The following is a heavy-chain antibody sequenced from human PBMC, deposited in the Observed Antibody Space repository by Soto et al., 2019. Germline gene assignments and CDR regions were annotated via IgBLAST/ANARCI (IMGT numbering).Heavy chain of an antibody. D-gene: IGHD2-21*01. J-gene: IGHJ4*02. Sequence: QVQLAESGGGLVKPGGSLRLSCAASGFTFSDHYMTWIRQAPGKGLEWVSYISSTGSYTNYAASAQGRFTISSNNAKNSLSLEMNSLRAEETAVYYCATDKNGCEFLIAYWGQGNLVTVSS. CDR3: ATDKNGCEFLIAY. CDR2: ISSTGSYT. V-gene: IGHV3-11*05. CDR1: GFTFSDHY.